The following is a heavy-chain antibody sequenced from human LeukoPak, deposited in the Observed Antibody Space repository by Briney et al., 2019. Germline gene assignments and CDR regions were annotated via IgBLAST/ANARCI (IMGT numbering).Heavy chain of an antibody. Sequence: GEFLKISCQATGYSFTSYWIGWVRQMPGKGLEWMGIIHPGDSDTRNSPSFQGQVSISADKSISTAYLQWSSLKASDTAKYYCARRNYYDRSGYFDYWGQGTLVTVSS. J-gene: IGHJ4*02. CDR2: IHPGDSDT. D-gene: IGHD3-22*01. CDR3: ARRNYYDRSGYFDY. V-gene: IGHV5-51*01. CDR1: GYSFTSYW.